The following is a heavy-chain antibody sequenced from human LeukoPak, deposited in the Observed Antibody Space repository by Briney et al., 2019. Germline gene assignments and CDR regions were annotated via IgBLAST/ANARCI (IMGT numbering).Heavy chain of an antibody. J-gene: IGHJ4*02. CDR1: GGSISSSSFY. V-gene: IGHV4-39*07. CDR3: ARDLVVAGFDY. D-gene: IGHD6-19*01. CDR2: IHYSGST. Sequence: MSSETLSLTCTVSGGSISSSSFYWGWIRQPPGKGLEWIGTIHYSGSTYYSPSLKSRVSISLDTSKNHFSLKLSSVTAADTAVYYCARDLVVAGFDYWGQGTLVTVSS.